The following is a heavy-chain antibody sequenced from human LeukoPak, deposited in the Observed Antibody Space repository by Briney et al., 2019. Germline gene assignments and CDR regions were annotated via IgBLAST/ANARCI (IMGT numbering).Heavy chain of an antibody. CDR2: INPNSGGT. Sequence: ASVKVSCKASGYTFTGYYMHWVRQAPGQGLEWMGWINPNSGGTNYAQKFQGRVTMTRDTSISTAYMELSRLRSDDTAVYYCARGVFRRFLEWYPFDYWGQGTLVTVSS. D-gene: IGHD3-3*01. CDR3: ARGVFRRFLEWYPFDY. J-gene: IGHJ4*02. V-gene: IGHV1-2*02. CDR1: GYTFTGYY.